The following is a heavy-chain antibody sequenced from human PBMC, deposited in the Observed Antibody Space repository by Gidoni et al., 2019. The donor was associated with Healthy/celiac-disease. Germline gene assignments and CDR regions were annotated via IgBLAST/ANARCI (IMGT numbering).Heavy chain of an antibody. D-gene: IGHD4-17*01. V-gene: IGHV4-39*01. CDR2: IYYSGST. CDR1: GGSISSSSYY. CDR3: ARHLYGGNYWYFDL. Sequence: QLQLQESGPGLVKPSETLSLTCTVSGGSISSSSYYWGWIRQPPGKGLEWIGSIYYSGSTYYNPSLKSRVTISVDTSKNQFSLKLSSVTAADTAVYYCARHLYGGNYWYFDLWGRGTLVTVSS. J-gene: IGHJ2*01.